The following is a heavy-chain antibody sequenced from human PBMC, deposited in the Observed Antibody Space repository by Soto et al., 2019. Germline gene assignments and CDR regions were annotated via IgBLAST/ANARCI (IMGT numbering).Heavy chain of an antibody. V-gene: IGHV1-18*01. CDR2: ISAYNGNT. CDR3: ARDPFKAAAGINWFDP. J-gene: IGHJ5*02. D-gene: IGHD6-13*01. Sequence: ASVKVSCKVSGYTLTELSMHWVRQAPGKGLEWMGWISAYNGNTNYAQKLQGRVTMTTDTSTSTAYMELRSLRSDDTAVYYCARDPFKAAAGINWFDPWGQGTLVTVSS. CDR1: GYTLTELS.